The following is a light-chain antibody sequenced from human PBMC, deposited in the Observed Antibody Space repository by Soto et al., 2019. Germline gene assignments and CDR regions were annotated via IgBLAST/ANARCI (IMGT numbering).Light chain of an antibody. Sequence: EIVLTQSPGTLSLSPGERATLSCRASQSVSSSYLAWYQQKPGQAPRLLIYGASSRATGIPDRFSGSGSGAGCTLTISRLEAEDFAVYYCQQYGSSPRTFGQGTKVEIK. CDR3: QQYGSSPRT. J-gene: IGKJ1*01. CDR1: QSVSSSY. CDR2: GAS. V-gene: IGKV3-20*01.